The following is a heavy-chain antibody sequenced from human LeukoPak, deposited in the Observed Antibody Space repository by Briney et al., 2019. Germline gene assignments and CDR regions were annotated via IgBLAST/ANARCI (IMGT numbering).Heavy chain of an antibody. Sequence: ASVKVSCKASGYTFTGYYMHWVRQAPGQGFEWMGWINPNSGDTNYAQKFQGRVTMTRDTSISTAHMELSRLRSDDTAVYYCARSYYDILTGAPNAFDIWGQGTMVTVSS. CDR3: ARSYYDILTGAPNAFDI. D-gene: IGHD3-9*01. CDR2: INPNSGDT. CDR1: GYTFTGYY. V-gene: IGHV1-2*02. J-gene: IGHJ3*02.